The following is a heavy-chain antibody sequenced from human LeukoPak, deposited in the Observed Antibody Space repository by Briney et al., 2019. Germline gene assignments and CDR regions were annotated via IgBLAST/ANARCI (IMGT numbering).Heavy chain of an antibody. CDR3: AKDWYYDFWSGYLYY. V-gene: IGHV3-23*01. CDR1: GFTFSSYA. Sequence: PGGSLRLSCAVSGFTFSSYAMSWVRQAPGKGLGWVSAISGSGGSTYYADSVKGRFTISRDNSKNTLYLQMNSLRAEDTAVYYCAKDWYYDFWSGYLYYWGQGTLVTVSS. J-gene: IGHJ4*02. D-gene: IGHD3-3*01. CDR2: ISGSGGST.